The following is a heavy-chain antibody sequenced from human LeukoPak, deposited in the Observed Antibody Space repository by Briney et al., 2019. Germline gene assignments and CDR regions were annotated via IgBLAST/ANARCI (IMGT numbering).Heavy chain of an antibody. V-gene: IGHV1-69*04. CDR1: GGTFSSYA. CDR2: IIPILGIA. J-gene: IGHJ4*02. Sequence: ASVKVSCKASGGTFSSYAISWVRQAPPQGLEWMGRIIPILGIANYAQKFQGRVTITADKSTSPAYMELSSVSSEDTAVYYCATWGLRMNQWGQGTLVTVSS. CDR3: ATWGLRMNQ. D-gene: IGHD4-17*01.